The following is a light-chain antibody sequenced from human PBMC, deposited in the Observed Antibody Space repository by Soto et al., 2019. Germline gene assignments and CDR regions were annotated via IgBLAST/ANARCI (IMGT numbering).Light chain of an antibody. V-gene: IGKV3-20*01. Sequence: EIVLTQSPGTLSLSPGERATLSCRSSQSVSISSLAWYQQKPGQAPRLLIYGASSRATGIPDRFSGSGSGTDFTLTISRLEPEDFAVYYCQQYGSSPPYTFGQGTKLEIK. CDR3: QQYGSSPPYT. CDR1: QSVSISS. CDR2: GAS. J-gene: IGKJ2*01.